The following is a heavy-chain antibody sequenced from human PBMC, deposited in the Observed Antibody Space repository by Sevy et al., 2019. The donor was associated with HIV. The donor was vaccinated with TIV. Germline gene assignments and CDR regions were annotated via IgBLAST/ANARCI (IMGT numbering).Heavy chain of an antibody. CDR2: IWYDGSNK. J-gene: IGHJ3*02. V-gene: IGHV3-33*06. Sequence: GGSLRLSCAASGFTFSSYGMHWVRQAPGKGLEWVAVIWYDGSNKYYADSVKGRFTISRDNSKNTLYLQMNSLRAEDTAVYYCAKDSGYSSPIAFDIWGQGTMVTVSS. CDR3: AKDSGYSSPIAFDI. CDR1: GFTFSSYG. D-gene: IGHD6-13*01.